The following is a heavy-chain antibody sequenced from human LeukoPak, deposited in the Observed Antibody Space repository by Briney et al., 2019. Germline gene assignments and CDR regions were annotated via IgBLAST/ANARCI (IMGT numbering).Heavy chain of an antibody. CDR2: ISGRGTTT. V-gene: IGHV3-48*03. Sequence: GGSLRLSCAASGFTFSSYEINWVRQAPGKGLEWVSYISGRGTTTYYADSVKGRFTISRDNSKNTLYLQMNSLRAEDTAVYYCARDVLPYCSGGSCTIDYWGQGTLVTVSS. J-gene: IGHJ4*02. CDR1: GFTFSSYE. CDR3: ARDVLPYCSGGSCTIDY. D-gene: IGHD2-15*01.